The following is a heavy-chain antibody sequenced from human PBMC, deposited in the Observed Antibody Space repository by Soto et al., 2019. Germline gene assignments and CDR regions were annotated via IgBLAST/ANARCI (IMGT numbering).Heavy chain of an antibody. CDR1: GGYISSSDFY. Sequence: SETLSLTCTVSGGYISSSDFYWGWLRQPPGKGLDFIGNMYYSGTTYYNPSLKNRVTISVDTSKNQFSLKLSSVTAADTAVYYCARSLLWFGEFGPVWFDPWGQGTLVTVSS. D-gene: IGHD3-10*01. V-gene: IGHV4-39*07. CDR3: ARSLLWFGEFGPVWFDP. CDR2: MYYSGTT. J-gene: IGHJ5*02.